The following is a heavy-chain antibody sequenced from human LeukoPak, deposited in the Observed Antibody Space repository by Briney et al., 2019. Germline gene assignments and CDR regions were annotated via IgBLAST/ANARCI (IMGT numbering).Heavy chain of an antibody. D-gene: IGHD6-13*01. V-gene: IGHV3-21*04. Sequence: PGGSLRLSCAASGFTVSSNYMSWVRQAPGKGLEWVSSISSSSSYIYYADSVKGRFTISRDNAKNSLYLQMNSLRAEDTAVYYCAKDHRSSWHVYYFDYWGQGTLVTVSS. CDR1: GFTVSSNY. J-gene: IGHJ4*02. CDR2: ISSSSSYI. CDR3: AKDHRSSWHVYYFDY.